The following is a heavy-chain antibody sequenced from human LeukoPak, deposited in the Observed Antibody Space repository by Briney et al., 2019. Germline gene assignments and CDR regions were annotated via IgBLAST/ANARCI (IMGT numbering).Heavy chain of an antibody. J-gene: IGHJ4*02. CDR3: ARVRGHYYDIGAFFDY. D-gene: IGHD3-22*01. Sequence: GGSLRLSCVASGFTFSDYYMSWSRQAPGKGLEWVSCISNTGAIIYYADSVKGRFTLSRDNAKTSLYLQMNSLRAEDTAVYYCARVRGHYYDIGAFFDYWGQGTLVTVSS. CDR2: ISNTGAII. V-gene: IGHV3-11*04. CDR1: GFTFSDYY.